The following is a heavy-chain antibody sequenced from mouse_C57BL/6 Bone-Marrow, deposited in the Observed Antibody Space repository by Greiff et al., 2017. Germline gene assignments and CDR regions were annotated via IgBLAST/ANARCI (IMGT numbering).Heavy chain of an antibody. Sequence: EVKLVESGGDLVKPGGSLKLSCAVSGFTFSSYGMSCGRQTLHKRMEGVATFSSGGSYTYYPASVKGRFTIYRDNAKNTLYMQMSSLKSDDTAMYYCARHEGTYYRNPYDAMDYWGQGTSVTVSS. V-gene: IGHV5-6*02. CDR1: GFTFSSYG. D-gene: IGHD2-1*01. J-gene: IGHJ4*01. CDR3: ARHEGTYYRNPYDAMDY. CDR2: FSSGGSYT.